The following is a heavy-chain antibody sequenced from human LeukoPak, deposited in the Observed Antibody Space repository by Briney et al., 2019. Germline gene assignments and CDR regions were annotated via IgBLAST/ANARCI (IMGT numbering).Heavy chain of an antibody. CDR2: INAGNGNT. CDR1: GYTFTSYA. Sequence: ASVKVSCKASGYTFTSYAMHWVRQAPGQRLEWMGWINAGNGNTKYSQKFQGRVTITRDTSASTAYMELSSLRSEDTAVYYCASTPTLYDSSGYYLRWGQGTLVTVSS. CDR3: ASTPTLYDSSGYYLR. V-gene: IGHV1-3*01. J-gene: IGHJ4*02. D-gene: IGHD3-22*01.